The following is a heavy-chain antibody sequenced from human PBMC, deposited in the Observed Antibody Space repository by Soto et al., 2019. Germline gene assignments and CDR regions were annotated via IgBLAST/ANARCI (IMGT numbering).Heavy chain of an antibody. D-gene: IGHD3-10*01. V-gene: IGHV1-69*13. CDR3: ARESPLPPHTRNWFDP. CDR1: GGAFSSYA. J-gene: IGHJ5*02. CDR2: IIPIFGTA. Sequence: SVKVSCKASGGAFSSYAISWVRQAPGQGLEWMGGIIPIFGTANYAQKFQGRVTITADESTSTAYMELSSLRSEDTAVYYCARESPLPPHTRNWFDPWGQGTLVTVSS.